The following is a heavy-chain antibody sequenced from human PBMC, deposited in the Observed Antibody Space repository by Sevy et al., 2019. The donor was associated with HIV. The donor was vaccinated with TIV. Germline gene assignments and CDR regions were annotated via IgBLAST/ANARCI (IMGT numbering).Heavy chain of an antibody. CDR1: GFTFSSYA. D-gene: IGHD5-12*01. CDR2: ISGSGGST. V-gene: IGHV3-23*01. Sequence: GGSLRLSCAASGFTFSSYAMSWVRQAPGKGLEWVSAISGSGGSTSYADSVKGRFTISRDNSKNTLYLQMNSLRAEDMAVYYCAKGSGYELTYYFDYWGQGTLVTVSS. J-gene: IGHJ4*02. CDR3: AKGSGYELTYYFDY.